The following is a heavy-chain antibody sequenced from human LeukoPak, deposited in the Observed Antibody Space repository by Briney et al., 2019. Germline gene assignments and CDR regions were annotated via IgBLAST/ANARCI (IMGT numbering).Heavy chain of an antibody. CDR1: GFTFSSYS. D-gene: IGHD1-26*01. CDR2: ISSSSSTI. V-gene: IGHV3-48*01. J-gene: IGHJ5*02. Sequence: GGSLRLSCAASGFTFSSYSMNWVRQAPGKGLEWVSYISSSSSTIYYADSVKGRFTISRDNAKNSLYLQMNSLRAEDTAVYYCARDLMGAYNWFDPWGQGTLVTVSS. CDR3: ARDLMGAYNWFDP.